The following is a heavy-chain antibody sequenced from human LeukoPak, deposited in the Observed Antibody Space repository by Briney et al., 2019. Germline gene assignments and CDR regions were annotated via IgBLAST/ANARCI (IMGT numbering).Heavy chain of an antibody. Sequence: ASVKVSCKASGYIFTSYGISWVRQAPGQGLEWMGWISGYNGNTNYAQKLQGRVTMTTDTSTSTAYMELRSLRSDDTAVYYCAREYSGYDRAHFDYWGQGTLVTVSS. CDR2: ISGYNGNT. CDR3: AREYSGYDRAHFDY. V-gene: IGHV1-18*01. D-gene: IGHD5-12*01. J-gene: IGHJ4*02. CDR1: GYIFTSYG.